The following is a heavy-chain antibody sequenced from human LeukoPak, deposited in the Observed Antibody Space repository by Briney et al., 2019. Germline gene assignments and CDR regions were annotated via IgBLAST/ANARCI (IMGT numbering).Heavy chain of an antibody. Sequence: EASVTVSCTASGYTFANYYMHWVRQAPGQGLEWMGIINPSGGSTSYAQKFQGRVTMTRDTSTSTVYMELSSLRSEDTAVYYCARLNTAMVTHYYYYGMDVWGQGTTVTVS. CDR1: GYTFANYY. CDR3: ARLNTAMVTHYYYYGMDV. D-gene: IGHD5-18*01. J-gene: IGHJ6*02. V-gene: IGHV1-46*01. CDR2: INPSGGST.